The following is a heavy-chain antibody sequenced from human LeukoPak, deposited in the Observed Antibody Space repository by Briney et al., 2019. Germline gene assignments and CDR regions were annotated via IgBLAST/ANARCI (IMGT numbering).Heavy chain of an antibody. CDR3: ASRGSGDSSGYYHFDY. CDR1: GGSFSGYY. CDR2: INHSGST. D-gene: IGHD3-22*01. V-gene: IGHV4-34*01. Sequence: SSETLSLTCAVYGGSFSGYYWSWIRQPPGKGLEWIGEINHSGSTNYNPSLKSRVTISVDTSNNQFSLKLSSVTAADKAVYYCASRGSGDSSGYYHFDYWGQGTLDTVSS. J-gene: IGHJ4*02.